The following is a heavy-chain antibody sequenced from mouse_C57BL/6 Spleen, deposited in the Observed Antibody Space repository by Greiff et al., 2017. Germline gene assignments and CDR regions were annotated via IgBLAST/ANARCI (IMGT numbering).Heavy chain of an antibody. J-gene: IGHJ3*01. CDR2: IYPRDGST. D-gene: IGHD1-1*01. V-gene: IGHV1-85*01. CDR3: GRGGTTVVDGAWFAY. Sequence: LQESGPELVKPGASVKLSCKASGYTFTSYDINWVKQRPGQGLEWIGWIYPRDGSTKYNEKFKGKATLTVDTSSSTAYMELHSRTSEDSAVFFGGRGGTTVVDGAWFAYWGQGTLVTVSA. CDR1: GYTFTSYD.